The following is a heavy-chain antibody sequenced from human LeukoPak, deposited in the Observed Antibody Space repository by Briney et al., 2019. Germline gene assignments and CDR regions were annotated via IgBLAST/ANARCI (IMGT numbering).Heavy chain of an antibody. Sequence: GGSLRLSCAASGFTFSSYAMSGVRQAPGKGLEWVSAITGSGGSTYYADSVKGRLTISRDNSKNTLYLQMNSLRAEDTAVYYFARVGRGYSFNVYYFDYWGQGTLVTVSS. CDR3: ARVGRGYSFNVYYFDY. D-gene: IGHD5-18*01. CDR2: ITGSGGST. CDR1: GFTFSSYA. V-gene: IGHV3-23*01. J-gene: IGHJ4*02.